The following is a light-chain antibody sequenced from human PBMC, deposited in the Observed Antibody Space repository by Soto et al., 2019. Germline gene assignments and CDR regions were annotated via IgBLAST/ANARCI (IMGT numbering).Light chain of an antibody. J-gene: IGLJ1*01. V-gene: IGLV2-14*01. CDR2: EVN. CDR1: SSDVGGYNY. CDR3: SSYTSSSTYV. Sequence: SALTQPASVSGSPGQSITISCTGTSSDVGGYNYVSWYQHHPGKAPKLLIYEVNNRPSGVSDRFSGSKSGNVASLTISWLQAEDEADYYCSSYTSSSTYVFGTGTKGTVL.